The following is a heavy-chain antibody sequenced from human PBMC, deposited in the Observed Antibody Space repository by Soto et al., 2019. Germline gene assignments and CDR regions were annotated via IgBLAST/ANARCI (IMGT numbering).Heavy chain of an antibody. Sequence: QVQLQESGAGLVEPSGTLSLTCAVSGASISNTNWWSWVRQPPGKGLAWIGESYHSGTTNCTPSLKSRVTISVDKSTNQFALKLSSVSAADTAVYYCAIPGAGDCAYLGQGTVVTVSS. CDR3: AIPGAGDCAY. CDR2: SYHSGTT. CDR1: GASISNTNW. J-gene: IGHJ4*02. D-gene: IGHD6-13*01. V-gene: IGHV4-4*02.